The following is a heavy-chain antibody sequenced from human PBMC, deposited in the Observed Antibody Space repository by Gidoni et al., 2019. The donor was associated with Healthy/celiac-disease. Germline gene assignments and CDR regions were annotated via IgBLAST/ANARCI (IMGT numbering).Heavy chain of an antibody. J-gene: IGHJ6*02. CDR1: GFTVSSNY. V-gene: IGHV3-53*01. Sequence: EVQLVESGGGLIQPGGSLRLSCAASGFTVSSNYMSWVRQAPGKGLEWVSVIYSGGSTYYADSVKGRFTISRDNSKNTLYLQMNSLRAEDTAVYYCASGTIFGVVDPRYYYYGMDVWGQGTTVTVSS. D-gene: IGHD3-3*01. CDR2: IYSGGST. CDR3: ASGTIFGVVDPRYYYYGMDV.